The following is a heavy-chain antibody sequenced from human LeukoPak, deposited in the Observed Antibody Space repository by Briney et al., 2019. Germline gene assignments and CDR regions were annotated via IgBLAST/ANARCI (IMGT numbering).Heavy chain of an antibody. J-gene: IGHJ4*02. V-gene: IGHV3-23*01. CDR2: ISGSGANT. D-gene: IGHD6-19*01. CDR3: AKSPDIAVTDDFDY. Sequence: GGSLRLSCSASGFTFSTYAMSWVRQAPGKGLEWVSGISGSGANTYYADSVKGRFTISRDNSKNTLLLQMNSLRAEDTAVYYCAKSPDIAVTDDFDYWGQGTMVTVSS. CDR1: GFTFSTYA.